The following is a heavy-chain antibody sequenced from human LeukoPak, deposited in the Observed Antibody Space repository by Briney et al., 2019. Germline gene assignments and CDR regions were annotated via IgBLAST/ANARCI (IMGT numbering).Heavy chain of an antibody. CDR2: IDPDGSDI. J-gene: IGHJ4*02. CDR3: LRSSSSY. Sequence: GGSLRLSCSVFGLTSSKTSMGGVRQAPGKGLEWVANIDPDGSDIYYVDSVKGRFTVSRDNAKNSLYLQMKSLRGEDSATYYVLRSSSSYWGQGTLVTV. V-gene: IGHV3-7*02. CDR1: GLTSSKTS. D-gene: IGHD2-8*02.